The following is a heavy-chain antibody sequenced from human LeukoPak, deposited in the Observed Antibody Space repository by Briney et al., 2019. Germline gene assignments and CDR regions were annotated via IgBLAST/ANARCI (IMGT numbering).Heavy chain of an antibody. D-gene: IGHD3-22*01. CDR2: INPNSGGT. CDR1: GYTFTGYY. Sequence: ASVKVSCKASGYTFTGYYMHWVRQAPGQGLEWMGWINPNSGGTNYAQKFQVRVTMTRDTSISTAYMELSRLRSDDTAVYCCAREDSSGYLRGENYFDYWGQGTLVTVSS. V-gene: IGHV1-2*02. CDR3: AREDSSGYLRGENYFDY. J-gene: IGHJ4*02.